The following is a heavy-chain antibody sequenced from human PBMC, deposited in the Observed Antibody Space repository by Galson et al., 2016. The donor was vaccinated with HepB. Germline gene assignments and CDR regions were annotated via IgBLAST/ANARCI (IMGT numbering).Heavy chain of an antibody. V-gene: IGHV1-3*04. CDR3: AILSTSGTYFGY. CDR2: INTGKGNT. Sequence: SVKVSCKASGYTFTNHAMHWVRQAPGQSLEWMGWINTGKGNTKYSQKFQDRVTITRDTSASTGYMELSNLRSEDTAVYFCAILSTSGTYFGYWGQGVLVTVSS. J-gene: IGHJ4*02. CDR1: GYTFTNHA. D-gene: IGHD1-26*01.